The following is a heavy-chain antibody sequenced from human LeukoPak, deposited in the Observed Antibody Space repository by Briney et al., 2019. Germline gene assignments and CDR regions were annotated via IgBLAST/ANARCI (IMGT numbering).Heavy chain of an antibody. D-gene: IGHD2-2*01. CDR2: IFYSGNT. CDR1: GGSISSSSYY. J-gene: IGHJ3*01. Sequence: SEALTLTCTVSGGSISSSSYYWGWIRQPPGKGLEWIGSIFYSGNTHYSPSLKSRVTISLYTSKTQFSLRMSSVTAAETAVYYCARLSVIPPNDAFDLWGQGTMVTVSS. CDR3: ARLSVIPPNDAFDL. V-gene: IGHV4-39*07.